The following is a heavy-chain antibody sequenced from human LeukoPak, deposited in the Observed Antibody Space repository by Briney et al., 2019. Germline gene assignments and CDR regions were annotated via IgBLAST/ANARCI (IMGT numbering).Heavy chain of an antibody. Sequence: GESLKISCKGSGYNFTIYWIGWVRQMPGKGLEWMGIIYPGDSDTRYSPSFQGQVTISADKSTSTAYLQWSSLQASDTAMYYCASSIVTAGDYWGQGTLVTVSS. D-gene: IGHD6-13*01. CDR3: ASSIVTAGDY. J-gene: IGHJ4*02. V-gene: IGHV5-51*01. CDR2: IYPGDSDT. CDR1: GYNFTIYW.